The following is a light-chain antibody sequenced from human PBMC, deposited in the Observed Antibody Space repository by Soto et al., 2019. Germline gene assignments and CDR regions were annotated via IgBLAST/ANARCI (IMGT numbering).Light chain of an antibody. CDR2: VVS. CDR1: SSDIGAYKY. CDR3: CSSRRNSTLV. Sequence: QSALTQPASVSGSPGQSVTISCTGTSSDIGAYKYVSWYQYHPGKSPRLMIYVVSNRPSGVSNRFSASKSGNTASLTISAPQAEHEADYYCCSSRRNSTLVLGGGTKLTVL. J-gene: IGLJ2*01. V-gene: IGLV2-14*01.